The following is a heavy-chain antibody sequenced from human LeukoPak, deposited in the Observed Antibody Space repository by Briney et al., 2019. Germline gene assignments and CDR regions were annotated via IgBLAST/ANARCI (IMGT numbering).Heavy chain of an antibody. Sequence: ASVKVSCKASGYTFITYQIHWVRQAPGQGLEWMGGIDPYSDNTNYAQTFQGRVTVTRDTSTSTVYVDLNSLRSEDTAVYYCAREKVGGLFDYWGQGTLVTVSS. D-gene: IGHD1-26*01. V-gene: IGHV1-46*01. CDR1: GYTFITYQ. J-gene: IGHJ4*02. CDR2: IDPYSDNT. CDR3: AREKVGGLFDY.